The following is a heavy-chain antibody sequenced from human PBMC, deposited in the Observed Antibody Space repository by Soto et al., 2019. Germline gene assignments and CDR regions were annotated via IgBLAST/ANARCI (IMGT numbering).Heavy chain of an antibody. CDR3: ATTGYNWNYEY. D-gene: IGHD1-7*01. Sequence: EVQLVETGGGLIQPGGSLRLSCAASGFTVSSNYMSWVRQAPGKGLEWVSVIYSGGSTYYADSVKGRFTISRDNSKDTLYLQMNSLRAEDTAVYYCATTGYNWNYEYWGQGTLVTVSS. CDR2: IYSGGST. J-gene: IGHJ4*02. V-gene: IGHV3-53*02. CDR1: GFTVSSNY.